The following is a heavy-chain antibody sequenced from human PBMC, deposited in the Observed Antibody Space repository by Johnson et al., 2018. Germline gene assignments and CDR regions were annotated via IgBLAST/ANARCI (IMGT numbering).Heavy chain of an antibody. V-gene: IGHV3-15*07. Sequence: VQLLESGGGLVKPGGSLRLSSAAASFTRSNAWMNWVRQTPGKGLEWVGRIKRKTDGGTPDYAAAVKGRVTISRDDSKKRLSPQRKSLGAEDKAVYYCARDIALGVAAAAWIWGQGTMVTVSS. D-gene: IGHD6-13*01. CDR2: IKRKTDGGTP. CDR1: SFTRSNAW. J-gene: IGHJ3*02. CDR3: ARDIALGVAAAAWI.